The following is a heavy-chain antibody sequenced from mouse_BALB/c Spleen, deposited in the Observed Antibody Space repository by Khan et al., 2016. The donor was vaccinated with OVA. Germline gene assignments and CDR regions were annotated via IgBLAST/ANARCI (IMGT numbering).Heavy chain of an antibody. V-gene: IGHV3-6*02. CDR3: AGGGNYGIDY. D-gene: IGHD2-1*01. CDR2: ISYDGSN. J-gene: IGHJ4*01. Sequence: EVQLQESGPGLVKPSQSLSLTCSVTGYSITSGYYWNWIRQFPGNKLEWMGYISYDGSNNYNPSLKNRISITRDTSKNQFFLNLNSVTTEDTATYYCAGGGNYGIDYWGQGTSVTVSS. CDR1: GYSITSGYY.